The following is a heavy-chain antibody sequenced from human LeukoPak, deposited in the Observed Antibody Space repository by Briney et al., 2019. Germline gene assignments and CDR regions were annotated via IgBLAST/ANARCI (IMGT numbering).Heavy chain of an antibody. J-gene: IGHJ4*02. V-gene: IGHV4-59*12. CDR1: GGSISSYY. CDR3: ARIPRGSSWYFDY. D-gene: IGHD6-13*01. CDR2: IYYSGST. Sequence: PSETLSLTCTVSGGSISSYYWSWIRQPPGKGLEWIGYIYYSGSTNYNPSLKSRVTISVDTSKNQFSLKLSSVTAADTAVYYCARIPRGSSWYFDYWGQGTLVTVSS.